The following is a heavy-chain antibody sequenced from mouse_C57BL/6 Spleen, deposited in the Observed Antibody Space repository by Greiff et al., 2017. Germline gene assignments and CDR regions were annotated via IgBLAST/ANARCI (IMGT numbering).Heavy chain of an antibody. Sequence: QVQLQQSGAELVKPGASVKLSCKASGYTFTSYWMHWVKQRPGQGLEWIGMIHPNSGSTNYNEKFKSKATLTVDKSSSTAYMQLSSLTSEDSAVYYFARDRSYYSNYVDAMDYWGQGTSVTVSS. D-gene: IGHD2-5*01. CDR3: ARDRSYYSNYVDAMDY. V-gene: IGHV1-64*01. CDR2: IHPNSGST. J-gene: IGHJ4*01. CDR1: GYTFTSYW.